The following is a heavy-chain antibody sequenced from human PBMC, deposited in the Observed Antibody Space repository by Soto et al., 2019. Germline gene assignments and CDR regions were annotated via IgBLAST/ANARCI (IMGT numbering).Heavy chain of an antibody. Sequence: QVQLVQSGAEVKKPGSSVKVSFKASGGTFSSYAISWVRQAPGQGLEWMGGIIPIFGTANYAQKFQGRVTITADESTSTAYMELSSLRSEDTAVYYCARITTIDYYYYYGMDVWGQGTTVTVSS. CDR2: IIPIFGTA. V-gene: IGHV1-69*01. CDR3: ARITTIDYYYYYGMDV. CDR1: GGTFSSYA. J-gene: IGHJ6*02. D-gene: IGHD4-4*01.